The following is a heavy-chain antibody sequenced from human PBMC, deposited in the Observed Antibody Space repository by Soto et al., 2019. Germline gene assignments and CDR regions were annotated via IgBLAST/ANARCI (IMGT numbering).Heavy chain of an antibody. D-gene: IGHD3-16*02. CDR3: AKDLRKVGGVFGPFDY. V-gene: IGHV3-23*01. CDR1: GFTFSSYA. Sequence: GGSLRLSCAASGFTFSSYAMSWVRQAPGKGLEWVSAISGSGGSTYYADSVKGRFTISRDNSKNTLYLQMNSLRAEDTAVYYCAKDLRKVGGVFGPFDYWGQGTLVTVSS. CDR2: ISGSGGST. J-gene: IGHJ4*02.